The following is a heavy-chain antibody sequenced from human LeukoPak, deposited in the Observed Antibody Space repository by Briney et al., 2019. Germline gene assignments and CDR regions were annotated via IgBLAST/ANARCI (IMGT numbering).Heavy chain of an antibody. CDR3: ARESAAGTCDY. J-gene: IGHJ4*02. CDR1: GFTFSSYD. Sequence: GRSLRLSCAASGFTFSSYDMHWVRQAPGEGLEWVAVLWYDGNNRYYADSVKGRFTISRDNSKNTLYLQMNSLRAEDTAVYYCARESAAGTCDYWGQGTLVTVSS. CDR2: LWYDGNNR. V-gene: IGHV3-33*01. D-gene: IGHD6-13*01.